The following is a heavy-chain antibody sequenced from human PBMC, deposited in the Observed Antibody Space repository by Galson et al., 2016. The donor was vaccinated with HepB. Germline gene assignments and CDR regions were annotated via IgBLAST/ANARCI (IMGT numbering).Heavy chain of an antibody. CDR2: INGGGGFT. Sequence: SLRLSCAASGFTFTSYAMSWVRQAPGQGLEWVSAINGGGGFTYYADSVKGRFTISRDNSKNTVYLQMNSLRAEDTAVYYCARYRDHSSGYYPLDYWGQGTLVTVSS. CDR3: ARYRDHSSGYYPLDY. V-gene: IGHV3-23*01. J-gene: IGHJ4*02. CDR1: GFTFTSYA. D-gene: IGHD3-22*01.